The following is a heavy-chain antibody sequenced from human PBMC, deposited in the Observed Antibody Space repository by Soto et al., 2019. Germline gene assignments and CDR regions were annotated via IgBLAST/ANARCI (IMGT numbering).Heavy chain of an antibody. D-gene: IGHD1-26*01. V-gene: IGHV3-13*01. Sequence: EVQFVESGGGLVQPGGSLRLSCGTSGFTFSTYDMHWVRQATGKGLEWVSAIASTGLTYYSDSVGGRFTISRENDKNSFYLQMHNLRAGDTAVYYCAGIVGVHIPWGQGTQVTVS. CDR1: GFTFSTYD. CDR3: AGIVGVHIP. CDR2: IASTGLT. J-gene: IGHJ5*02.